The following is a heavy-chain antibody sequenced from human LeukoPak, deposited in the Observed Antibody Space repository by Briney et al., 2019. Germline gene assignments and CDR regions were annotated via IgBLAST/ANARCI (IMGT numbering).Heavy chain of an antibody. V-gene: IGHV3-23*01. CDR1: GFTFSSFA. CDR3: AKADHPYSGSYPDY. Sequence: GGSLRLSCAASGFTFSSFAMTWVRQAPGKGLEWVSVISGSGGRTYYADSVKGRFTISRDNSKNTLYLQMNSLRAEDTAVYYCAKADHPYSGSYPDYWGQGTLVTVSS. D-gene: IGHD1-26*01. CDR2: ISGSGGRT. J-gene: IGHJ4*02.